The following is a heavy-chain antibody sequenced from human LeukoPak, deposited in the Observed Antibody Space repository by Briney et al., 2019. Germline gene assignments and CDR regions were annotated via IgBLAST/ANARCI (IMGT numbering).Heavy chain of an antibody. J-gene: IGHJ4*02. V-gene: IGHV3-43*01. D-gene: IGHD3-10*01. CDR3: AKEGYYGSGSGESFDY. CDR1: GFTFDDYT. CDR2: ISWDGGST. Sequence: GSLRLSCAASGFTFDDYTMHWVRQAPGKGLEWVSLISWDGGSTYYADSVKGRFTISRDNSKNSLYLQMNSLRTEDTALYYCAKEGYYGSGSGESFDYWGQGTLVTVSS.